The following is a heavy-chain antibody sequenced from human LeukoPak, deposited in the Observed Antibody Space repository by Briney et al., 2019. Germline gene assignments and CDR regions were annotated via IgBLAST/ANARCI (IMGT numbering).Heavy chain of an antibody. Sequence: GGSLRLSRAASGFTVSSNYMSWVRQAPGKGLEWVSVIYSGGSTYYADSVKGRFTISRDNSKNTLYLQMYSLRAEDTAVYYCARGGGSSWTGYYYYGMDVWGQGTTVTVSS. V-gene: IGHV3-53*01. J-gene: IGHJ6*02. CDR2: IYSGGST. D-gene: IGHD6-13*01. CDR3: ARGGGSSWTGYYYYGMDV. CDR1: GFTVSSNY.